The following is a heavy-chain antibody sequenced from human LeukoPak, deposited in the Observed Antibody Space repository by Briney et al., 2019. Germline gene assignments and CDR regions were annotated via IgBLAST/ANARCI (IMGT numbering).Heavy chain of an antibody. V-gene: IGHV4-39*07. CDR2: IYHSGNT. CDR3: ARAFSGYTYDTGLVNDALDI. CDR1: GVSISSSNSY. Sequence: PSETLSLTCTVSGVSISSSNSYWGWIRQPPGKGLEWIGSIYHSGNTYYNPSLKSRVTMSVDTSKNQFSLRLSSVTAADTAVYFCARAFSGYTYDTGLVNDALDIWGQGTMVTVSS. D-gene: IGHD5-18*01. J-gene: IGHJ3*02.